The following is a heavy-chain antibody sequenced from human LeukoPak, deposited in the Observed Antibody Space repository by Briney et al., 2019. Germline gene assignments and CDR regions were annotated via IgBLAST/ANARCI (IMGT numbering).Heavy chain of an antibody. Sequence: GGSLRLSCAASGFTFNTYAMSWVRQAPGKGLEWVSGISASGGSTYYADSVKGRFTISRGNSENTLYLQMNSLRAEDTAVYFCAKDFTYPADPGTHFDYWGQGTLVTVSS. D-gene: IGHD3-10*01. J-gene: IGHJ4*02. CDR1: GFTFNTYA. CDR2: ISASGGST. CDR3: AKDFTYPADPGTHFDY. V-gene: IGHV3-23*01.